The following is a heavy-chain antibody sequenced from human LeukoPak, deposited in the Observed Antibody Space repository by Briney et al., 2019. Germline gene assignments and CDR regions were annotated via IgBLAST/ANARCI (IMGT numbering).Heavy chain of an antibody. V-gene: IGHV3-30*18. Sequence: GGSLRLSCAASGVTLSPYGMHWVRQAPGKGLEWVAVISDEGGTQHYADSVKGRFIISRDNPRNTLYLQMNILRTEDTAVYYCAKEGTPQVSTWYDLWGQGTQASVSS. D-gene: IGHD3-10*01. CDR2: ISDEGGTQ. J-gene: IGHJ5*02. CDR3: AKEGTPQVSTWYDL. CDR1: GVTLSPYG.